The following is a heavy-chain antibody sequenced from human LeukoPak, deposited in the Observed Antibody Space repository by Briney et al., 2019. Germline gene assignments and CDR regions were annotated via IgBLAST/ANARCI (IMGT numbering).Heavy chain of an antibody. CDR3: ARDPRNVGLAP. CDR1: GFTFSSYA. Sequence: GGSLRLSCAASGFTFSSYAMSWVRQAPGKGLEWVSAISGSGGSTYYADSVKGRFTISRDNSKNTLYLQMNSLRVEDTAVYYCARDPRNVGLAPWGQGTLVTVSS. CDR2: ISGSGGST. D-gene: IGHD2-15*01. V-gene: IGHV3-23*01. J-gene: IGHJ5*02.